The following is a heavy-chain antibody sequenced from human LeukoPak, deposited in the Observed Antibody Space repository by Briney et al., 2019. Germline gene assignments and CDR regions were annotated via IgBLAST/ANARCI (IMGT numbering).Heavy chain of an antibody. D-gene: IGHD6-19*01. CDR2: IGGDGSRT. Sequence: GGSLRLSCAASGFTFDAYAMHWVRQAPGKGLEWVSLIGGDGSRTSYADSVKGRFTISRDNSKNSLYLQVHSLTTEDTALYYCAKDTGSGWSFDYCGQGTLVTVSS. J-gene: IGHJ4*02. V-gene: IGHV3-43*02. CDR1: GFTFDAYA. CDR3: AKDTGSGWSFDY.